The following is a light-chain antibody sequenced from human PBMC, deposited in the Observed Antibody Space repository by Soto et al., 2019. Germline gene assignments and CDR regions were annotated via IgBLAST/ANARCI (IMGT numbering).Light chain of an antibody. CDR1: QIVSNG. Sequence: DIQVNQSPSTLSASVGDRVTITCRASQIVSNGLAWFQQKPGRAPKLLIFDFSNLASGVPSRFSGSGSGSGTEFTLTISSLQPDDFATYYCQQYNTYSWTFGQGTKVDIK. V-gene: IGKV1-5*01. J-gene: IGKJ1*01. CDR2: DFS. CDR3: QQYNTYSWT.